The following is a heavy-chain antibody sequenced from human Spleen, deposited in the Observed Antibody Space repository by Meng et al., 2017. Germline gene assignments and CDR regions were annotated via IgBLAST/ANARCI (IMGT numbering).Heavy chain of an antibody. CDR1: SGSFSGYY. CDR3: ARVGACSGGSCYFRLFDY. J-gene: IGHJ4*02. Sequence: QVRLQQWGEGLLKPSETLSLTCAVFSGSFSGYYWSWIRQPPGKGLEWIGEINHSGTTNYNPSLKSRVTISIDTSKNQFSLNLSSVTAADTAVYYCARVGACSGGSCYFRLFDYWGQGTLVTVSS. D-gene: IGHD2-15*01. CDR2: INHSGTT. V-gene: IGHV4-34*01.